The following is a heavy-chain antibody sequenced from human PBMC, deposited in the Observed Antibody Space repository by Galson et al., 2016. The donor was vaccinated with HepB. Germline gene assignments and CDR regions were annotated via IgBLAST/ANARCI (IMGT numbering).Heavy chain of an antibody. CDR3: ATDRSGSYFPT. D-gene: IGHD3-10*01. Sequence: SLRLSCAASGFTFTNFAMHWLRQAPGKGLEWVSAIGGTTTNIFYADSVKGRFTISRDNSKNTLFLEMNSLRAEDTAVYYCATDRSGSYFPTWGQGTRVTVSS. CDR2: IGGTTTNI. CDR1: GFTFTNFA. J-gene: IGHJ4*02. V-gene: IGHV3-23*01.